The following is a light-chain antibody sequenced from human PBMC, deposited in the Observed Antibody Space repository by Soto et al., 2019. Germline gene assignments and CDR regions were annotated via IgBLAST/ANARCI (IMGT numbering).Light chain of an antibody. Sequence: QSALTQPPSVSGSPGQSVTISCTGTSSDVGSYNRVSWYQQPPGTAPKLMISEVSNRPSGVPDRFSGSKSGNTASLTISGLQAEDEAAYYCSSYTSSSTLVFGGGTKLNVL. J-gene: IGLJ2*01. CDR2: EVS. CDR1: SSDVGSYNR. V-gene: IGLV2-18*02. CDR3: SSYTSSSTLV.